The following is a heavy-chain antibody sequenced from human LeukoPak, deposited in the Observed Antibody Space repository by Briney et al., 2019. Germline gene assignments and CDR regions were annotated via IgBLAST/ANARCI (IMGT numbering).Heavy chain of an antibody. CDR1: GFTFSSYG. CDR2: IRYDGSNK. J-gene: IGHJ3*02. V-gene: IGHV3-30*02. D-gene: IGHD5-24*01. CDR3: AKTRDGYNIGPGGAFDI. Sequence: GGSLRLSCAASGFTFSSYGSHWVRQAPGKGLEWVAFIRYDGSNKYYADSVKGRFTISRDNSKNTLYLQMNSLRAEDTAVYYCAKTRDGYNIGPGGAFDIWGQGTMVTVSS.